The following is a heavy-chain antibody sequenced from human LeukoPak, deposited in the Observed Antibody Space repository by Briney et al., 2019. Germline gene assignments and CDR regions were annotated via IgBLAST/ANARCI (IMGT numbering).Heavy chain of an antibody. CDR3: ARDQFGYYDSSGTFDY. CDR2: IYYSGST. D-gene: IGHD3-22*01. J-gene: IGHJ4*02. V-gene: IGHV4-59*01. Sequence: SETLSLTCTVSGGSISNYYWSWIRQPPEKGLEWIGYIYYSGSTNYNPSLKSRVTISVDTSKNQFSLKLSSVTAADTAVYYCARDQFGYYDSSGTFDYWGQGTLVTVSS. CDR1: GGSISNYY.